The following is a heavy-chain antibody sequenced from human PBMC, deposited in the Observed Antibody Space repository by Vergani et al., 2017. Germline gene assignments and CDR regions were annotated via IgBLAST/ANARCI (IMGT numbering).Heavy chain of an antibody. CDR3: TGPQGTSAYYYGGFDY. J-gene: IGHJ4*02. V-gene: IGHV3-23*01. Sequence: EVQLLESGGGLVQPGGSLRLSCAASGFTFSTYAMTWVRQAPGKGLEWVSTISSDGGSTYYADSVTGRFTISGDNSKNTLSLQMNSLTAEDTAIYYCTGPQGTSAYYYGGFDYWGQGILVTVSS. CDR2: ISSDGGST. CDR1: GFTFSTYA. D-gene: IGHD3-22*01.